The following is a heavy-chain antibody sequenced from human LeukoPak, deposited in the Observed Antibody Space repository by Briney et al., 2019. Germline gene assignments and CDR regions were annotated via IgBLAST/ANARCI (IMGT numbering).Heavy chain of an antibody. D-gene: IGHD3-22*01. J-gene: IGHJ4*02. CDR3: ARDAYYDSSGYYYDY. V-gene: IGHV3-48*04. CDR1: GFTFSRCA. Sequence: GGSLRLSCAASGFTFSRCAMTWVRQAPGKGLEWVSYISSSSSTIYYADSVKGRFTISRDNAKNSLYLQMNSLRAEDTAVYYCARDAYYDSSGYYYDYWGQGTLVTVSS. CDR2: ISSSSSTI.